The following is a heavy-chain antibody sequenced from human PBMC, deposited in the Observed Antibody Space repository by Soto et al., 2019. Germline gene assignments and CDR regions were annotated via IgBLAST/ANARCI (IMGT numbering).Heavy chain of an antibody. D-gene: IGHD1-26*01. Sequence: PGSSLRLYCAAFGCIFENSGTSWVRQAPGKGLEWISSISGSGFKKYYADSVKGRFTTSRDNSKSTVYLELNNLSAEDTAVYHCAKNQGVELVPLATVDWFDPWGQGSVVTVSS. CDR3: AKNQGVELVPLATVDWFDP. CDR2: ISGSGFKK. CDR1: GCIFENSG. V-gene: IGHV3-23*01. J-gene: IGHJ5*02.